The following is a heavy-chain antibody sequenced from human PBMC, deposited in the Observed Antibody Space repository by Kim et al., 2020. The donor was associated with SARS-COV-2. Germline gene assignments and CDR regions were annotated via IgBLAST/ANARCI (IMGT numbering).Heavy chain of an antibody. V-gene: IGHV4-59*01. CDR3: ARDKAPVWPPDYYYYGMDV. J-gene: IGHJ6*02. Sequence: PPLKSRVTISVDTSKNQFSLKLSSVTAADTAVYYCARDKAPVWPPDYYYYGMDVWGQGTTVTVSS. D-gene: IGHD2-8*01.